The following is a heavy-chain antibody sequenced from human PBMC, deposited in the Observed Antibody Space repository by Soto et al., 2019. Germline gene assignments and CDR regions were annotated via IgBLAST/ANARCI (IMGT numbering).Heavy chain of an antibody. D-gene: IGHD6-13*01. CDR3: ASSYGNAWYTY. CDR2: MHCTGFS. V-gene: IGHV4-61*05. CDR1: GGSISSSSYY. J-gene: IGHJ4*02. Sequence: PSETPSLTCTVSGGSISSSSYYWGWIRQPPGKGPEWIGYMHCTGFSFSNPSLKSRVAMSVDKSKNEFTLQLTSVTAADTAVYYCASSYGNAWYTYWGQGIQVTVSS.